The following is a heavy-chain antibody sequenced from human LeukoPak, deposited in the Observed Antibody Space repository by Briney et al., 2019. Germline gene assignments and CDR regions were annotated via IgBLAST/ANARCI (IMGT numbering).Heavy chain of an antibody. V-gene: IGHV3-48*03. CDR1: GFTFSSYE. CDR2: ITGSGTII. D-gene: IGHD7-27*01. CDR3: ARAGERIFDY. J-gene: IGHJ4*02. Sequence: GSLRLSCAASGFTFSSYEMNWVRQAPGKGLEWVSLITGSGTIIYYADSVKGRFTISRDNAKNSLYLQMNSLRAEDTAVYYCARAGERIFDYWGQGTLVTVSS.